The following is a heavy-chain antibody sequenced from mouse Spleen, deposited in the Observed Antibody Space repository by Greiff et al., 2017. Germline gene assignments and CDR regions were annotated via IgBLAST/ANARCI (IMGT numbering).Heavy chain of an antibody. J-gene: IGHJ2*01. Sequence: VQLQQSGPELVKPGASVRISCKASGYTFTSYYIHWVKQRPGQGLEWIGWIYPGNVNTKYNEKFKGKATLTADKSSSTAYMQLSSLTSEDSAVYFCARSGLRSYFDYWGQGTTLTVSS. CDR1: GYTFTSYY. CDR3: ARSGLRSYFDY. CDR2: IYPGNVNT. D-gene: IGHD1-1*01. V-gene: IGHV1S56*01.